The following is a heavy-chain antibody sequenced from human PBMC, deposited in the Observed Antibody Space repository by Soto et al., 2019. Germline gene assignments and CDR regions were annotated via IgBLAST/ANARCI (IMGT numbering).Heavy chain of an antibody. Sequence: QVQLVQSGAEVKKPGASVKVSCKASGCTFTSYGISWVRQAPGQGLEWMGWISAYNGNTNYAQKLQGRVTMTTDTSTSTAYMELRSLRSDDTAVYYCARGGYYGSGSYFSRGYYYYYYYMDVWGKGTTVTVSS. J-gene: IGHJ6*03. D-gene: IGHD3-10*01. CDR3: ARGGYYGSGSYFSRGYYYYYYYMDV. CDR1: GCTFTSYG. V-gene: IGHV1-18*01. CDR2: ISAYNGNT.